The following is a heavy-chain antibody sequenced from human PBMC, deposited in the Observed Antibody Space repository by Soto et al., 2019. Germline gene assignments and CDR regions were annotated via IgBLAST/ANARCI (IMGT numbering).Heavy chain of an antibody. CDR2: IWSDGSNK. Sequence: QVQLVESGGGVVQPGRSLRLSCAASGFPFSSYGMHWVRQAPGKGLEWVAVIWSDGSNKYYADSVKGRVTISRDNSKNTLYLHMNSLRAEDTALYYCARDRGTAMAHFDYWGQGTLVTVSS. J-gene: IGHJ4*02. V-gene: IGHV3-33*01. CDR1: GFPFSSYG. D-gene: IGHD5-18*01. CDR3: ARDRGTAMAHFDY.